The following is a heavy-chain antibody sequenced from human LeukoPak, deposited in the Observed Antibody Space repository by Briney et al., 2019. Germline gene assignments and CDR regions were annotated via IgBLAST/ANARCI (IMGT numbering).Heavy chain of an antibody. Sequence: PSETLSLTCTVSGGSISSNSYYWGWIRQPPGKGLEWIGSIYYSGSSYYNPSLKSRVTISVDTSKNQFSLKLSSVTAADTAVYYCARGVTGGWYGDFQHWGQGTLVTVSS. J-gene: IGHJ1*01. CDR2: IYYSGSS. CDR1: GGSISSNSYY. D-gene: IGHD6-19*01. CDR3: ARGVTGGWYGDFQH. V-gene: IGHV4-39*07.